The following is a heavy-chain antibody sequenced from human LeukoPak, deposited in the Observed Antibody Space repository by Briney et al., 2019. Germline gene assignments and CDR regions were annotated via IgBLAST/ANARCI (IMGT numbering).Heavy chain of an antibody. J-gene: IGHJ6*02. CDR3: ARDPLEGYYGMDV. CDR2: ISSSGSTI. CDR1: GFTFRDDY. D-gene: IGHD5-24*01. V-gene: IGHV3-11*01. Sequence: GGSLRLSCAAAGFTFRDDYSSWIGQGPGMGKEWVSYISSSGSTIYYADSVKGRFTISRDNAKNSLYLQMNSLRAEDTAVYYCARDPLEGYYGMDVWGQGTTVTVSS.